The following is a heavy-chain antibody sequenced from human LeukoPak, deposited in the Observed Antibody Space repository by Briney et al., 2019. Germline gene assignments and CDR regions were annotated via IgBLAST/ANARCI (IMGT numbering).Heavy chain of an antibody. CDR2: IYHSGST. J-gene: IGHJ6*03. Sequence: SETLSLTCAVSGASISSPNWWSWVRQPPGKGLEWIGEIYHSGSTNYNPSLESRATISVDKSKNQFSLKLNSVTAADTAVYYCARAYYYYMDVWGKGTTVSVSS. V-gene: IGHV4-4*02. CDR3: ARAYYYYMDV. CDR1: GASISSPNW.